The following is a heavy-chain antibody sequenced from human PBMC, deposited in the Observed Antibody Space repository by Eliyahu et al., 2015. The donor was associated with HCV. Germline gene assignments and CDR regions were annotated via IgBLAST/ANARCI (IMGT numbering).Heavy chain of an antibody. J-gene: IGHJ2*01. CDR3: ARLAKTYDILTGYYQNWYFDL. Sequence: QPGGSLRVSCTASGFTVSSNYMSWVRQAPGKGLEWVSVIHTGGSTSYADSVKGRFTISRDNSKNTLYLQMNSLRAEDTAVYYCARLAKTYDILTGYYQNWYFDLWGRGTLVTVSS. D-gene: IGHD3-9*01. CDR2: IHTGGST. V-gene: IGHV3-66*02. CDR1: GFTVSSNY.